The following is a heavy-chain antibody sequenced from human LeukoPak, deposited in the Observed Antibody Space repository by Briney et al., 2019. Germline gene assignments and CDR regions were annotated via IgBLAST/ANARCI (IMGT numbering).Heavy chain of an antibody. D-gene: IGHD3-9*01. CDR3: ARDDILTGYTTFDP. J-gene: IGHJ5*02. V-gene: IGHV1-18*01. CDR1: GYTFTSYG. Sequence: ASVTVSCTASGYTFTSYGISWVRQAPGQGLEWMGWISAYNGNTNYAQKLQGRVTMTTDTSTSTAYMELRSLRSDDTAVYYCARDDILTGYTTFDPWGQGTLVTVSS. CDR2: ISAYNGNT.